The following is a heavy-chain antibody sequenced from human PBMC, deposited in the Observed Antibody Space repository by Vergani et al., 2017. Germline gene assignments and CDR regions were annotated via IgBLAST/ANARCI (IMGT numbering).Heavy chain of an antibody. Sequence: EVQLLESGGGLVQPGGSLRLSCAASGLTFSSYAMSWVRQAPGKGLEWVSAISGSGGSKYYADSVQGRCTISRDNSKNTLYLQRNSLKAEYTAVYYFAKDGLIVVVPAAMQRVRAADYWGQGTLVTVSS. CDR1: GLTFSSYA. CDR3: AKDGLIVVVPAAMQRVRAADY. V-gene: IGHV3-23*01. CDR2: ISGSGGSK. D-gene: IGHD2-2*01. J-gene: IGHJ4*02.